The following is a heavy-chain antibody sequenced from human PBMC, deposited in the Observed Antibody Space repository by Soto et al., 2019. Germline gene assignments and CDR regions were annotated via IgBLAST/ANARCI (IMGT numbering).Heavy chain of an antibody. J-gene: IGHJ4*02. CDR3: ARVRWTVAGPGHFDY. CDR1: GGSISSYY. D-gene: IGHD6-19*01. Sequence: SETLSITCTVSGGSISSYYWSWIRQPPGKGLEWIGYIYYSGSTNYNPSLKSRVTISVDTSKNQFSLKLSSVTAADTAVYYCARVRWTVAGPGHFDYWGQGTLVTVSS. CDR2: IYYSGST. V-gene: IGHV4-59*01.